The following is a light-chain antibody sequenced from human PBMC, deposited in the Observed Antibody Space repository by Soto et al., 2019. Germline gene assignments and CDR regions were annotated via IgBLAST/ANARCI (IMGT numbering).Light chain of an antibody. CDR3: QQYGRSPRT. V-gene: IGKV3-20*01. Sequence: EIVLTQSPGTLSLSPGERATLSCRASQSVRSSYFAWYQQKPGQAPRLLIFGASTRAPGIPDRFSGSGSGTDFILTISRLEPDDFAVYYCQQYGRSPRTFGQGTKVDIK. CDR1: QSVRSSY. CDR2: GAS. J-gene: IGKJ1*01.